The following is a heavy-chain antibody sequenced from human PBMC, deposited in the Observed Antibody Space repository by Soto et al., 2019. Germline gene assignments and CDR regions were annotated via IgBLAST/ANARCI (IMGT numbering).Heavy chain of an antibody. V-gene: IGHV1-3*01. J-gene: IGHJ5*02. CDR3: ARDLRSYGSGSYRSRFDP. CDR2: INAGNGNT. Sequence: QVQLVQSGAEVKKPGASVKVSCKASGYTFTSYAMHWVRQAPGQRLEWMGWINAGNGNTKYSQKVQGRVTITRDTSAGTAYMERSSVSSEGTAVYCGARDLRSYGSGSYRSRFDPWGQGTLVTVSS. D-gene: IGHD3-10*01. CDR1: GYTFTSYA.